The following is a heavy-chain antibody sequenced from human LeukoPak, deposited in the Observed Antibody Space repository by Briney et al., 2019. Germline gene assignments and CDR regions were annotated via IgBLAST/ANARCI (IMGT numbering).Heavy chain of an antibody. CDR3: AKDRTEAAPHNWFDP. Sequence: GGSLRLSCAASGFTFSNYAMTWVRQAPGKGLEWVSSISGSGGSTYYADSVRGRFTIFRDNSKNTLYLQMRTLRAEDTAVYYCAKDRTEAAPHNWFDPWGRGTLVTVSS. J-gene: IGHJ5*02. D-gene: IGHD6-25*01. CDR2: ISGSGGST. V-gene: IGHV3-23*01. CDR1: GFTFSNYA.